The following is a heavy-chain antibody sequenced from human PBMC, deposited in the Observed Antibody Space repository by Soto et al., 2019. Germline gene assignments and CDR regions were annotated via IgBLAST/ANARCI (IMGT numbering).Heavy chain of an antibody. J-gene: IGHJ4*02. D-gene: IGHD4-17*01. CDR1: GFTFDDYA. Sequence: EVQLVESGGGLVQPGRSLRLSCAASGFTFDDYAMHWVRQAPGKGLEWVSGISWHSGSIGYADSVKGRFTISRDNAKNSLYLQMNSLRAEDTALYYCAKVYGDYLFDYWGQGTLVTVSS. CDR3: AKVYGDYLFDY. V-gene: IGHV3-9*01. CDR2: ISWHSGSI.